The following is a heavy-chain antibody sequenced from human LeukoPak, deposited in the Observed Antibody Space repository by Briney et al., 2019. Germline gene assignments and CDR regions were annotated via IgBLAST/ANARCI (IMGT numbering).Heavy chain of an antibody. V-gene: IGHV4-39*01. J-gene: IGHJ4*02. Sequence: PSEPLSLTCTVSGGSISSSSYYWDWIRQPPGKGLEWIGSIYYSGSTYYNPSLKSRVTISVDPSKNQISLKLSSVTAADTAVYYCARHFTSFDYWGQGTLVTVSS. CDR2: IYYSGST. CDR1: GGSISSSSYY. CDR3: ARHFTSFDY.